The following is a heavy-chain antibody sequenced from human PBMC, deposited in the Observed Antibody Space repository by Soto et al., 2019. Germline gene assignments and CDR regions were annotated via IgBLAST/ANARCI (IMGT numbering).Heavy chain of an antibody. CDR1: GFTFTNYG. J-gene: IGHJ4*02. D-gene: IGHD1-26*01. Sequence: QVQLVESGGGVVQPGRSLRLSCAASGFTFTNYGMHCVRQAPGKGLRWVAGIWYDGINKYYADSVKGRFTISKDNSQNTLYLLMNNLRASDTAMYYCTRDPYGGSRYYFDSWGQGTLVTVSS. CDR3: TRDPYGGSRYYFDS. CDR2: IWYDGINK. V-gene: IGHV3-33*01.